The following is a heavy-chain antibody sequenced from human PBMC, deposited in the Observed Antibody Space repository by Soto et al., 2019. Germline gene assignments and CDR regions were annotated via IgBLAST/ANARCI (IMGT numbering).Heavy chain of an antibody. CDR1: GGSISSSSYN. V-gene: IGHV4-39*01. CDR2: IYYNGDT. CDR3: ARFSGNAFDI. J-gene: IGHJ3*02. Sequence: SETLSLTCSVSGGSISSSSYNWDWIRQPPGKGLEWIGTIYYNGDTDYNPSLKRRATISVDASDYQFSLKLSSVTAADTPIYYCARFSGNAFDIWGHGTMVTVSS.